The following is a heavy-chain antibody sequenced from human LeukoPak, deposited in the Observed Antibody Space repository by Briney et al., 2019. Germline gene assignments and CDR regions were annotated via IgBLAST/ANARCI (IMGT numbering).Heavy chain of an antibody. CDR3: ARVALGSWYFDL. J-gene: IGHJ2*01. V-gene: IGHV1-18*01. CDR2: ISTYNGNT. D-gene: IGHD2-15*01. CDR1: GYTFTSYG. Sequence: ASVKVSCKASGYTFTSYGISWVRQVPGQGLEWMGWISTYNGNTNYAQKFQGRVALTTDTSTSTAYMDLRSLRSDDTAVYHCARVALGSWYFDLWGRGTLVTVSS.